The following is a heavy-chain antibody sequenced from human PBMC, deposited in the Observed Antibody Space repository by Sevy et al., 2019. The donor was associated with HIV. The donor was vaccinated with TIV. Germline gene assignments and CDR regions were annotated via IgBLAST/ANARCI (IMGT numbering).Heavy chain of an antibody. V-gene: IGHV4-4*07. D-gene: IGHD3-9*01. Sequence: SETLSLTCTVSGGSISSYYWSWIRQPAGKGLEWIGRIYTSGSTNYNPSLKGRVTMSVDTSKNQFSLKLSSVTGADTAVYYCARDGEYYDILTGYYRGAFDIWGQGTMVTVSS. CDR2: IYTSGST. CDR3: ARDGEYYDILTGYYRGAFDI. CDR1: GGSISSYY. J-gene: IGHJ3*02.